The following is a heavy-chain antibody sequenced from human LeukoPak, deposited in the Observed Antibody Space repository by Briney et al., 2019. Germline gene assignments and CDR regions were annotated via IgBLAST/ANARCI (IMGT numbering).Heavy chain of an antibody. CDR3: ATGGPDMGGAFEI. Sequence: GGSLRLSCAASGFTFSSYSMSWVRQAPGKGLEWVSSISGSGGRIDYADSVNGRFTIPRHNSNNTLSLQMNSLTAEDTAVYYCATGGPDMGGAFEIWGPGTMVTVSS. J-gene: IGHJ3*02. CDR1: GFTFSSYS. V-gene: IGHV3-23*01. D-gene: IGHD3-16*01. CDR2: ISGSGGRI.